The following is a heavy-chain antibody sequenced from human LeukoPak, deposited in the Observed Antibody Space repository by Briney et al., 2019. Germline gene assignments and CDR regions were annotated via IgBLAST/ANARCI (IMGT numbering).Heavy chain of an antibody. CDR3: ARDRYYYGSGSYYELDY. CDR2: INPNSGGT. D-gene: IGHD3-10*01. CDR1: GYTFTGYY. J-gene: IGHJ4*02. V-gene: IGHV1-2*02. Sequence: ASVKVSCKASGYTFTGYYMHWVRQVPGQGLEWMGWINPNSGGTNYAQKFQGRVTMTRDTSISTAYMELSRLRSDDTAVYYCARDRYYYGSGSYYELDYWGQGTLVTVSS.